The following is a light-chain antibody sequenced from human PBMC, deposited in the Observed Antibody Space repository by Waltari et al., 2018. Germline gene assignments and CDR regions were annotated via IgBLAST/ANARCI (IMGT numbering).Light chain of an antibody. CDR2: DAS. Sequence: DIQLTQSPPSLSASVGDRVTITCRASQDITNYLNWYQQKPGKAPKLLIHDASKLEIGVPSRFSGSQSGTHFTLTICSLQPEDIGTYYCQRYDNLPIFAFGPGTKVEI. J-gene: IGKJ3*01. CDR3: QRYDNLPIFA. CDR1: QDITNY. V-gene: IGKV1-33*01.